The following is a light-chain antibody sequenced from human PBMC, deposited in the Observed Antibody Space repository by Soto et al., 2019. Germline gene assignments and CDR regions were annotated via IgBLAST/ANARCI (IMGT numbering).Light chain of an antibody. CDR3: QTWGTGIHVV. J-gene: IGLJ2*01. Sequence: QSVLTQSPCASASLGASVKLTCTLSSGHSSYAIAWHQQQPEKGPRYLMKLNSDGSHSKGDGIPDRFSGSSSGAERYLTISSLQSEDEADYYCQTWGTGIHVVFGGGTQLTVL. CDR1: SGHSSYA. V-gene: IGLV4-69*01. CDR2: LNSDGSH.